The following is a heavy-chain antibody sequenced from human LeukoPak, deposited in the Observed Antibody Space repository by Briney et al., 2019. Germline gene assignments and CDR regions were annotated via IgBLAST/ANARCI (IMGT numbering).Heavy chain of an antibody. CDR2: IYYSGST. J-gene: IGHJ4*02. D-gene: IGHD6-13*01. Sequence: PSETLSLTCTVSGGSISSYYWSWIRQPPGKGLEWIGYIYYSGSTNYNPSLKSRVTMSVDTSKNQFSLKLSSVTAADTAVYYCARDVAAMFDYWGQGTLVTVSS. CDR1: GGSISSYY. V-gene: IGHV4-59*12. CDR3: ARDVAAMFDY.